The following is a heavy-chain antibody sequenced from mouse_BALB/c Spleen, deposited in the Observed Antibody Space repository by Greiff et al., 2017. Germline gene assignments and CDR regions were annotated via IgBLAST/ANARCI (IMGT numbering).Heavy chain of an antibody. CDR1: GYTFTDYN. CDR2: IYPYNGGT. CDR3: ARGYGNYGYYAMDY. D-gene: IGHD2-1*01. Sequence: EVQLQQSGPELVKPGASVKISCKASGYTFTDYNMHWVKQSHGKSLEWIGYIYPYNGGTGYNQKFKSKATLTVANSSSTAYMELRSLTSEDSAVYYCARGYGNYGYYAMDYWGQGTSVTVSS. J-gene: IGHJ4*01. V-gene: IGHV1S29*02.